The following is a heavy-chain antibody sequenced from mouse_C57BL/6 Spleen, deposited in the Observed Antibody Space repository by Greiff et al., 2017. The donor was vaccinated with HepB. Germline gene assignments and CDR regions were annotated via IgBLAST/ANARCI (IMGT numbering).Heavy chain of an antibody. J-gene: IGHJ2*01. V-gene: IGHV3-6*01. CDR1: GYSITSGYY. CDR3: ARERNYYGSSYYFDY. Sequence: DVKLVESGPGLVKPSQSLSLTCSVPGYSITSGYYWNWIRQFPGNKLEWMGYISYDGSNNYNPSLKNRISITRDTSKNQFFLKLNSVTTEDTATYYCARERNYYGSSYYFDYWGQGTTLTVSS. D-gene: IGHD1-1*01. CDR2: ISYDGSN.